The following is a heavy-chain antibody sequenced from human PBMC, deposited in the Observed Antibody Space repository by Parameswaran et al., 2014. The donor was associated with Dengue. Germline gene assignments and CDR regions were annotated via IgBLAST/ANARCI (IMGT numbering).Heavy chain of an antibody. CDR1: GFTFSSYG. J-gene: IGHJ4*02. D-gene: IGHD6-6*01. CDR2: IRYDGSNK. Sequence: GGSLRLSCAASGFTFSSYGMHWVRQAPGKGLEWVAFIRYDGSNKYYADSVKGRFTISRDNSKNTLYLQMNSLRAEDTAVYYCAKLGRIAARPGDYWGQGTLVTVSS. V-gene: IGHV3-30*02. CDR3: AKLGRIAARPGDY.